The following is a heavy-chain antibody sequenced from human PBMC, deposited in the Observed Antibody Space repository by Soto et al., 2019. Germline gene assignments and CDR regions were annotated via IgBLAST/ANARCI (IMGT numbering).Heavy chain of an antibody. CDR3: TRGAGFFYGVDV. Sequence: GGSLRLSCAAPGFSFIDYEMNWVRQAPGKGLEWIAHISFSGSTIYYADSVKGRFSISRDNSKNFLYLQMSGLRADDSAVYYCTRGAGFFYGVDVWGLGTTVTVSS. V-gene: IGHV3-48*03. D-gene: IGHD3-10*01. CDR1: GFSFIDYE. J-gene: IGHJ6*02. CDR2: ISFSGSTI.